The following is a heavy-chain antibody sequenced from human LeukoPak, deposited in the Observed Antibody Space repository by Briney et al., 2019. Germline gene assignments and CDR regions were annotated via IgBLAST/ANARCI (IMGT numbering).Heavy chain of an antibody. D-gene: IGHD6-19*01. CDR3: ARGQVAGLRYSRGLGYY. J-gene: IGHJ4*02. Sequence: AAVKVSCKASGGTFSSYAISWVRQAPGQGLEWMGRIITILGIANYAQKFQGRVTITADKSTSTAYMELSSLRSEDTAVYYCARGQVAGLRYSRGLGYYWGQGTLVTVSS. V-gene: IGHV1-69*04. CDR2: IITILGIA. CDR1: GGTFSSYA.